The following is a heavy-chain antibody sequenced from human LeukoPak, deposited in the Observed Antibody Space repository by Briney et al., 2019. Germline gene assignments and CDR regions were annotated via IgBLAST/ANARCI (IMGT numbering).Heavy chain of an antibody. CDR3: ARTTHYYDSSGLAFDY. CDR1: GFTFSSYA. J-gene: IGHJ4*02. V-gene: IGHV3-30-3*01. CDR2: ISYDGSNK. D-gene: IGHD3-22*01. Sequence: GGSLRLSCAASGFTFSSYAMHWVRQAPGKGLEWVAVISYDGSNKYYADSVKGRFTISRDNSKNTLYLQMNSLRAEDTAVYYCARTTHYYDSSGLAFDYWGQGTLVTVSS.